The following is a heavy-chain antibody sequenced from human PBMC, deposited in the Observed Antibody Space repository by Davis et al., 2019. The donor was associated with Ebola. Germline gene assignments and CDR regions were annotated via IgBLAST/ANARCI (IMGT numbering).Heavy chain of an antibody. CDR3: ARAAAGTYYYYGMDV. V-gene: IGHV4-34*01. Sequence: SETLSLTCAVYGGSFSGYYWSWIRQPPGKGLEWIGEINHSGSTNYNPSLKSRVTISVDTSKKQFSLKLSSVTAADTAGYYCARAAAGTYYYYGMDVWGQGTTVTVSS. J-gene: IGHJ6*02. CDR2: INHSGST. D-gene: IGHD6-13*01. CDR1: GGSFSGYY.